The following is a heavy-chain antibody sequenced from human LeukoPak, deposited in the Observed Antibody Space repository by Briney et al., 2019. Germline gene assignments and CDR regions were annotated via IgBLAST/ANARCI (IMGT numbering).Heavy chain of an antibody. CDR3: ARGRGRGYYPGNYHTNWFAP. CDR2: FYCDSGA. CDR1: GGSSSTDAWY. J-gene: IGHJ5*02. D-gene: IGHD3-3*01. V-gene: IGHV4-31*01. Sequence: SEALSLTCTVSGGSSSTDAWYGCWLRLPAGKVVGLIGYFYCDSGAYYNPSLKRPVTMSVDTSKNQFSLKLRSVTATDTAVYYGARGRGRGYYPGNYHTNWFAPWGQGTLVTVSS.